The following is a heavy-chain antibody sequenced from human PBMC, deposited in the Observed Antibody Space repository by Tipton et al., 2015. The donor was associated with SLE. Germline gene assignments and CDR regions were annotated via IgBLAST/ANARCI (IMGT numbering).Heavy chain of an antibody. CDR3: ARGYCSDGVCYGFGFFDY. Sequence: LRLSCTVSGYSISSGFYWGWIRQPPGKGLEWIGVLYYSGNTYYNPSLKSPVTLSIDTSKNQFSLKMRSVTAADTAVYFCARGYCSDGVCYGFGFFDYWGQGNLVTVSS. CDR2: LYYSGNT. D-gene: IGHD2-8*01. CDR1: GYSISSGFY. J-gene: IGHJ4*02. V-gene: IGHV4-38-2*02.